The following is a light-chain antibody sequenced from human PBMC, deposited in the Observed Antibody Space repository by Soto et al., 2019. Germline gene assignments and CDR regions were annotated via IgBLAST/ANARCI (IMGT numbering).Light chain of an antibody. CDR1: QSVSSSY. J-gene: IGKJ5*01. Sequence: EIVLTQSPGTLSLSPGERATLSCRASQSVSSSYLAWYQQKPGQAPRLLMSAASSRATGIPDRFSGSGSGTDFTLTISRLEAEDFAVYYCQQSSSSPLTCGQGTRLEIK. V-gene: IGKV3-20*01. CDR2: AAS. CDR3: QQSSSSPLT.